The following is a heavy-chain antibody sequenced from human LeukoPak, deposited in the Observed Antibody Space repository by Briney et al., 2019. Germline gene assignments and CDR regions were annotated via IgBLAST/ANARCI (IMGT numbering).Heavy chain of an antibody. CDR3: AELGITMIGGV. V-gene: IGHV3-48*03. J-gene: IGHJ6*04. CDR1: GFTFSIYA. D-gene: IGHD3-10*02. Sequence: GSLRLSCAASGFTFSIYAMHWVRQAPGKGLEWVSYISNSGSTIYYADSVKGRFTISRDNAKNSLYLQMNSLRAEDTAVYYCAELGITMIGGVWGKGTTVTISS. CDR2: ISNSGSTI.